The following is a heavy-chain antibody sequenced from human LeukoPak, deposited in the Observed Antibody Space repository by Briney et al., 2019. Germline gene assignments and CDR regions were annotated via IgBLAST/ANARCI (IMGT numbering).Heavy chain of an antibody. CDR1: GFTFSSYS. D-gene: IGHD3-10*01. CDR3: ARDESLGYGSGSYPFDY. Sequence: PGGPLRLSCAASGFTFSSYSMNWVRQAPGKGLEWVSSISSSSYIYYADSVKGRFTISRDNAKNSLYLQMNSLRAEDTAVYYCARDESLGYGSGSYPFDYWGQGTLVTVSS. V-gene: IGHV3-21*01. CDR2: ISSSSYI. J-gene: IGHJ4*02.